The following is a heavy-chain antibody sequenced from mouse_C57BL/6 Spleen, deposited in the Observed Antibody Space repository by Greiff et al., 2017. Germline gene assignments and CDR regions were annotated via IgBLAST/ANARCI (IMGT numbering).Heavy chain of an antibody. CDR1: GFTFSDYG. Sequence: EVQRVESGGGLVKPGGSLKLSCAASGFTFSDYGMHWVRQAPEKGLEWVAYISSGNSTIYYADTVKGRFTISRDNATNTLFLQMTSLRSEDAAMYYCARTFNFDDWGQGTTLTVSS. V-gene: IGHV5-17*01. J-gene: IGHJ2*01. CDR2: ISSGNSTI. CDR3: ARTFNFDD.